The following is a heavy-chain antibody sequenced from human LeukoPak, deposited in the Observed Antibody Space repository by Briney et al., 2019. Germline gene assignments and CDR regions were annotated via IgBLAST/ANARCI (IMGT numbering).Heavy chain of an antibody. V-gene: IGHV3-49*03. CDR3: TRDQQGYSGYEPRDNDAFDI. CDR1: GFTFGDYA. CDR2: IRSKAYGGTT. J-gene: IGHJ3*02. Sequence: PGGSLRLSCTASGFTFGDYAMSWFRQAPGKGLEWVGFIRSKAYGGTTEYAASVKGRFTISRDDSKSIAYLQMNSLKTEDTAVYYCTRDQQGYSGYEPRDNDAFDIWGQGTMVTVSS. D-gene: IGHD5-12*01.